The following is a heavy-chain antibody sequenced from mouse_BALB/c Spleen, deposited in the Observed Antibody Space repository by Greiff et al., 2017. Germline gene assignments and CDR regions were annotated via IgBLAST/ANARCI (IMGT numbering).Heavy chain of an antibody. Sequence: EVKLMESGPGLVKPSQSLSLTCSVTGYSITSGYYWNWIRQFPGNKLEWMGYISYDGSNNYNPSLKNRISITRDTSKNQFFLKLNSVTTEDTATYYCAREDYGYDAWFAYWGQGTLVTVSA. V-gene: IGHV3-6*02. CDR2: ISYDGSN. D-gene: IGHD2-2*01. CDR3: AREDYGYDAWFAY. J-gene: IGHJ3*01. CDR1: GYSITSGYY.